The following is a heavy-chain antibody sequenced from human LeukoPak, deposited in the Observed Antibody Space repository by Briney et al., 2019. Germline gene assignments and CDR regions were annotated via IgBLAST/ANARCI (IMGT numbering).Heavy chain of an antibody. V-gene: IGHV3-23*01. CDR1: GFTFSSYA. Sequence: LGGSLRLSCVASGFTFSSYAMSWVRQAPGKGLEWVSAISDSRTSTYYADSVKGRFTISRDNSKNTLYLQMNSLSAEDTAVYYCAQFGPGMAVGDYWGQGTLVTVSS. CDR2: ISDSRTST. J-gene: IGHJ4*02. CDR3: AQFGPGMAVGDY. D-gene: IGHD2-8*01.